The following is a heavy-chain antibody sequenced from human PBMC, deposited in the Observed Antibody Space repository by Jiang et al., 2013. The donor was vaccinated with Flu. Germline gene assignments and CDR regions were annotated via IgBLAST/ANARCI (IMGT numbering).Heavy chain of an antibody. Sequence: QLLESGGGLVQPGGSLRLSCAASGFTFSNYAMSWVRQAPGKGLEWVSAISGSGGSTYYADSVKGRFTISRDNSKNTMYLQMNSLRAEDTAVYYCAKARASSGWYYGYFQHWGQGTLVTVSS. CDR2: ISGSGGST. CDR3: AKARASSGWYYGYFQH. CDR1: GFTFSNYA. D-gene: IGHD6-19*01. J-gene: IGHJ1*01. V-gene: IGHV3-23*01.